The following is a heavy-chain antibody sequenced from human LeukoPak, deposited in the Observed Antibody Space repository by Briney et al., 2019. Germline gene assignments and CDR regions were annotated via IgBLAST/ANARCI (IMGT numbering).Heavy chain of an antibody. J-gene: IGHJ4*02. CDR1: GGSISTSNW. V-gene: IGHV4-4*02. Sequence: PSGTLSLTCAVSGGSISTSNWWSWVRQPPGKGLGWIGEIYHSGSTNYNPSLKSRVTILVEKSKNQFSLKLSSVTAADTAVYYCARVGDYALKDWGQGTLVTVSS. D-gene: IGHD3-16*01. CDR3: ARVGDYALKD. CDR2: IYHSGST.